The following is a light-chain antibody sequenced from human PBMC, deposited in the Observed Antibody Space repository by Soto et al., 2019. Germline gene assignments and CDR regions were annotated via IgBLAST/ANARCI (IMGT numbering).Light chain of an antibody. Sequence: QSALTQPPSASGSPGQSVTISCTGTSSDIGGYNYVSWYHQHPGKAPKLIIYEVSKRPSGVPDRFSGSKSGNTASLTVSGLQAEDEADYYCTSYAGSNNLVFAGGTKVTVL. V-gene: IGLV2-8*01. CDR1: SSDIGGYNY. J-gene: IGLJ3*02. CDR3: TSYAGSNNLV. CDR2: EVS.